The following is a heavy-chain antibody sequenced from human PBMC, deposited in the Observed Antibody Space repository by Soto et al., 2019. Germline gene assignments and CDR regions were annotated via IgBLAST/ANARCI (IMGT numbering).Heavy chain of an antibody. J-gene: IGHJ6*02. Sequence: GGSLNLSCAASGLTFSSFAMSWVRQAPGKGLEWVSGISGSGGSTYHADSVKGRFIISRDNSKNVLYLQMNSVRAEDTAVYYCAKGHSSSPSPQYYYYGMDVWGQGTTVTVSS. CDR1: GLTFSSFA. D-gene: IGHD6-13*01. CDR3: AKGHSSSPSPQYYYYGMDV. V-gene: IGHV3-23*01. CDR2: ISGSGGST.